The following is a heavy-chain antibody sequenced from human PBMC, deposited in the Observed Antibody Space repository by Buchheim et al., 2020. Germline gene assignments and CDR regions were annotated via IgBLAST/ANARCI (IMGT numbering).Heavy chain of an antibody. CDR3: ATDSHSPERYDY. D-gene: IGHD3-22*01. CDR2: IYYTGTT. CDR1: GQSVSSGYY. Sequence: QVQLWESGPGLVKSSETLSLTCDVSGQSVSSGYYWGWIRQPPGKGLEWIATIYYTGTTYFNPSLKSRVTISLDTSKNQFSLRLTSVTAADTAIYDCATDSHSPERYDYWRQGTL. J-gene: IGHJ4*02. V-gene: IGHV4-38-2*01.